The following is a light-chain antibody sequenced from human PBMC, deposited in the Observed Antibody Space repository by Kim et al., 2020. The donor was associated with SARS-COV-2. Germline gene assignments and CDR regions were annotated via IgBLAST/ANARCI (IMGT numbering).Light chain of an antibody. CDR1: QSVSSSY. Sequence: EVLLTQSPGTLSLSPGERAILSCRASQSVSSSYLAWYQHNPGQSPRLLIHGASSRATGVPDRFRGGGSGTDLTLTITRLGPEDFAEYYCQQYGRSPTTFGQGTRLEIK. CDR2: GAS. J-gene: IGKJ5*01. V-gene: IGKV3-20*01. CDR3: QQYGRSPTT.